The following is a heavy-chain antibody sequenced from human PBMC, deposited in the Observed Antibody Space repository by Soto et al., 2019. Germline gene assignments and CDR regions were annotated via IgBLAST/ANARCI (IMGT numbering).Heavy chain of an antibody. J-gene: IGHJ3*02. CDR2: IYSTGRT. V-gene: IGHV4-30-4*01. CDR3: TRAHYDILTGYHTHAFDI. Sequence: SETLSLTCTVSVVSVSSGDYYWSWIRQPPGKGLEWIGYIYSTGRTYYNPSLKIRVIISLDTSKNQFSLKLSPLPAAKKAVNYCTRAHYDILTGYHTHAFDIWGKGTMVTVSS. CDR1: VVSVSSGDYY. D-gene: IGHD3-9*01.